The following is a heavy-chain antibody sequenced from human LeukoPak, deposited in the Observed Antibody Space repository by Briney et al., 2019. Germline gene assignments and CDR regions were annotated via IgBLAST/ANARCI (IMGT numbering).Heavy chain of an antibody. CDR1: GFTFSSYW. J-gene: IGHJ4*02. Sequence: PGGSLTLSCAASGFTFSSYWRHWVRQPPGKGLVWVSHISRDVSSTTYAASVKGRFTISRDNAKNTLYLQMNSLRAEDTAVYYCARGGYGDSNVDYWGQGTLVTVSS. CDR2: ISRDVSST. D-gene: IGHD4-17*01. CDR3: ARGGYGDSNVDY. V-gene: IGHV3-74*01.